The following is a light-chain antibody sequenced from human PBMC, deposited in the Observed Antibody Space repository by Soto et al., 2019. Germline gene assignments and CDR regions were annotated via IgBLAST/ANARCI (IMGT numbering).Light chain of an antibody. V-gene: IGLV2-23*01. CDR1: SSDVGSYNL. CDR2: EGS. CDR3: CSYAGTPYV. Sequence: QSALTQPASVSGSPGQSITIYCTGTSSDVGSYNLVSWYRQHPGKAPKLMIYEGSKRPSGVSNRFSGSKSGNTASLTISGLQAEDEADYYCCSYAGTPYVFGTGTKLTVL. J-gene: IGLJ1*01.